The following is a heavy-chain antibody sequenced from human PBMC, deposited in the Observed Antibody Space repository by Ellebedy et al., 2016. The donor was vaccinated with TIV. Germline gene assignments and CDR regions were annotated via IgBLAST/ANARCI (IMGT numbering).Heavy chain of an antibody. V-gene: IGHV1-46*01. D-gene: IGHD4-23*01. Sequence: ASVKVSXXASGYTFTSNYMHWVRQAPGQGLEWLGIINPTDGSTTYALKFQGRFTVTRDTSTGTVYMELSSLRSEDAAVYYCATDNGYNSRFDYWGQGTLVTVSS. CDR1: GYTFTSNY. CDR3: ATDNGYNSRFDY. J-gene: IGHJ4*02. CDR2: INPTDGST.